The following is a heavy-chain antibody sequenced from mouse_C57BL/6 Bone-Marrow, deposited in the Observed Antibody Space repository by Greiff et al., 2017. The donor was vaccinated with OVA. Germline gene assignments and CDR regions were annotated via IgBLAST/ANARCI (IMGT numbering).Heavy chain of an antibody. CDR1: GYAFTNYL. V-gene: IGHV1-54*01. J-gene: IGHJ4*01. CDR2: INPGSGGT. Sequence: VQLVESGAELVRPGTSVKVSCKASGYAFTNYLIEWVKQRPGQGLEWIGVINPGSGGTNYNEKFKGKATLTADKSSSTAYMQLSSLTSEDSAVYFCAERGLDYWGQGTSVTVSS. D-gene: IGHD3-1*01. CDR3: AERGLDY.